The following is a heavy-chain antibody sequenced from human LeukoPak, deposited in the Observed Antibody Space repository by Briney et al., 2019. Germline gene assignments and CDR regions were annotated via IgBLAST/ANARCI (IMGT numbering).Heavy chain of an antibody. D-gene: IGHD3-9*01. J-gene: IGHJ4*02. Sequence: ASVKVSCKASGGTFSSYAISLVRQAPGQGLEWMGWMNPNSGNTGYAQKFQGRVTITRNTSISTAYMELSSLRSEDTAVYYCARGDRYFDWLLSLLDYWGQGTLVTVAS. CDR3: ARGDRYFDWLLSLLDY. CDR2: MNPNSGNT. V-gene: IGHV1-8*02. CDR1: GGTFSSYA.